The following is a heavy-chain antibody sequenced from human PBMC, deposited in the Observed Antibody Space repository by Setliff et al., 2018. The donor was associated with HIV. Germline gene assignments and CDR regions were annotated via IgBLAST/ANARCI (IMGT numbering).Heavy chain of an antibody. J-gene: IGHJ2*01. V-gene: IGHV1-18*01. CDR2: ISAYNGNT. CDR3: ARFRAKYGDYWYFDL. CDR1: GYTFTSYG. D-gene: IGHD4-17*01. Sequence: ASVKVSCKASGYTFTSYGISWVRQAPGQGLEWMGWISAYNGNTNYAQKLQGRVTMTTATSTSTAYMELRSLRSDDTAVYYCARFRAKYGDYWYFDLWGRGTLVTVSS.